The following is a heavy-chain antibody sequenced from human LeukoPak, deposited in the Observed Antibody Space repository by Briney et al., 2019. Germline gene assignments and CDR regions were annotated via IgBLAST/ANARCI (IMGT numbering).Heavy chain of an antibody. D-gene: IGHD3-3*01. CDR3: ARHFSAYYDFWSGYYTGDVNWFNP. CDR1: GGSISSGGYY. CDR2: IYYSGST. J-gene: IGHJ5*02. Sequence: PSETLSLTCTVSGGSISSGGYYWSWIRQHPGKGLEWIGYIYYSGSTYYNPSLKSRVTISVDTSKNQFSLKLSSVTAADTAVYYCARHFSAYYDFWSGYYTGDVNWFNPWGQGTLVTVSS. V-gene: IGHV4-31*03.